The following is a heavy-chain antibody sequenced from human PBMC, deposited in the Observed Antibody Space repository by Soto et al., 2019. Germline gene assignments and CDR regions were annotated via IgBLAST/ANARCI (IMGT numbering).Heavy chain of an antibody. D-gene: IGHD3-22*01. CDR2: INPSGGST. Sequence: GASVKVSCKASGYTFTSYYMHWVRQAPGQGLEWMGIINPSGGSTSYAQKFQGRVTMTRDTSTSTVYMELSRLRSEDTAVYYCAREERETDYDSSGYGCDYGGQGPLVTVSS. CDR1: GYTFTSYY. V-gene: IGHV1-46*01. J-gene: IGHJ4*02. CDR3: AREERETDYDSSGYGCDY.